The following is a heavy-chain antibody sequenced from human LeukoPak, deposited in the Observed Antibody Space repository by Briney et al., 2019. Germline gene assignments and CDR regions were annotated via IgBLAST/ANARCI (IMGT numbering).Heavy chain of an antibody. V-gene: IGHV3-23*01. D-gene: IGHD6-19*01. J-gene: IGHJ4*02. CDR3: AKASGPWVSGSPFDY. Sequence: GGSLRLSCAASGFTFSSYAMSWVREAPGKGLEWVSAISGSGGSTYYADSVKGRFTISRDNSKNTLYLQMNSLRAEDTAVYYCAKASGPWVSGSPFDYWGQGTLVTVSS. CDR2: ISGSGGST. CDR1: GFTFSSYA.